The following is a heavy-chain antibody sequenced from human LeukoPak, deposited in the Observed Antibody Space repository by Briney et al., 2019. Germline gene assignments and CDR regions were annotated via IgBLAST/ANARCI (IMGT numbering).Heavy chain of an antibody. CDR3: ARWFYYGSTTYYNLGY. V-gene: IGHV1-18*01. J-gene: IGHJ4*02. Sequence: ASVKVSCKASGYTFNNYGISWVRQAPGQGLEWMGWLSPYGNSDYAQRLQGRVTVTTDTSTSAAYMELRSLRSDDTAVYYCARWFYYGSTTYYNLGYWGQGTLVTVSS. CDR1: GYTFNNYG. D-gene: IGHD3-10*01. CDR2: LSPYGNS.